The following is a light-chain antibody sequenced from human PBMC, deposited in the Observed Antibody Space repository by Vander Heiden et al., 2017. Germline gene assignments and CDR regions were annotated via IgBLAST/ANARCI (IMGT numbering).Light chain of an antibody. CDR1: RSNIANHY. CDR2: DNN. Sequence: QSVLTPPPSVSAAPGQKVPISCSRRRSNIANHYVPWYQQLPGTAPKLLINDNNKRPSGIPDRCSVSKSGTSATLGITGLQTGDEADYYCGTGDSSRSAVVFGGGTKLTVL. J-gene: IGLJ2*01. CDR3: GTGDSSRSAVV. V-gene: IGLV1-51*01.